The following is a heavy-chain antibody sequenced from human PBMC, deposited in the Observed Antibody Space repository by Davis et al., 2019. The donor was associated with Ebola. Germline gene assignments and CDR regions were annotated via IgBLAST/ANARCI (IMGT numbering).Heavy chain of an antibody. J-gene: IGHJ3*02. D-gene: IGHD3-10*01. Sequence: AASVKVSCKASGYTFGNYGVSWVRQAPGQGLEWMGWISAYNGNTNYAQILQGRVTMTTDTSTGTAYMELGSLRSEDTAVYYCVGDLGIKGKLDAFDIWGQGTMVTVSS. CDR2: ISAYNGNT. CDR1: GYTFGNYG. CDR3: VGDLGIKGKLDAFDI. V-gene: IGHV1-18*01.